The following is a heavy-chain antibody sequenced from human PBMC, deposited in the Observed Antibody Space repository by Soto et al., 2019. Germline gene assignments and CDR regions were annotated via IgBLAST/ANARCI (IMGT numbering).Heavy chain of an antibody. J-gene: IGHJ1*01. Sequence: EVQLLDSGGDLVQPGGSLRLSCALSGFTFSNYAMNWVRQAPGKGLEWVSAITGSGRSTYYAESVKGRFTISRDNSKNTLYLQINSLRAEDTAVYYCANYYGDYAVGEFFQHWGQGTLVTVSS. V-gene: IGHV3-23*01. CDR3: ANYYGDYAVGEFFQH. CDR1: GFTFSNYA. CDR2: ITGSGRST. D-gene: IGHD4-17*01.